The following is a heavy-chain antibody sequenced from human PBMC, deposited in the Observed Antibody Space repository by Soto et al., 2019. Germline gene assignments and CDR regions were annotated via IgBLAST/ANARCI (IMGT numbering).Heavy chain of an antibody. CDR1: GLTFSDHY. CDR3: ATDLAGASGGYYIDY. V-gene: IGHV3-72*01. Sequence: EVQLVESGGGLVQPGWSLRLSCVVSGLTFSDHYMDWVRQAPGKGLEWVGRTRNKANSYTTEYAASVKGRFTISRDDSKNSLYLPMNSLKSEDTAVYYCATDLAGASGGYYIDYWGQGTLVTVSS. D-gene: IGHD3-10*01. CDR2: TRNKANSYTT. J-gene: IGHJ4*02.